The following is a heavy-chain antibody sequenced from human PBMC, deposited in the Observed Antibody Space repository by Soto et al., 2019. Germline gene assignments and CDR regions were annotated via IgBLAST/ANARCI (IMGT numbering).Heavy chain of an antibody. V-gene: IGHV3-43*01. CDR1: GFTFDDYT. D-gene: IGHD6-19*01. Sequence: GGSLRLSCAASGFTFDDYTMHWVRQAPGKGLEWVSLISWDGGSTYYADSVKGRFTISRDNSKNSLYLQMNSLRTEDTALYYCAKDSRSGYQWLPLDYWGQGTLVTVSS. J-gene: IGHJ4*02. CDR3: AKDSRSGYQWLPLDY. CDR2: ISWDGGST.